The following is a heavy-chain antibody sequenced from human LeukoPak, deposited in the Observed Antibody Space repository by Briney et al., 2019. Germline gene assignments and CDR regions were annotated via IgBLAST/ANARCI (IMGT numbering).Heavy chain of an antibody. CDR1: AYTFSSYA. V-gene: IGHV7-4-1*02. J-gene: IGHJ4*02. CDR2: INTNTGNP. D-gene: IGHD1-26*01. Sequence: ASVKVSCKASAYTFSSYAMNWVRQAPGQGLEWMGWINTNTGNPTYAQGFTGRFVFSLDTSVSTAYLQISSLKAEDTAVYYCARAVSLTKPWEVYFDYWGQGTLVTVSS. CDR3: ARAVSLTKPWEVYFDY.